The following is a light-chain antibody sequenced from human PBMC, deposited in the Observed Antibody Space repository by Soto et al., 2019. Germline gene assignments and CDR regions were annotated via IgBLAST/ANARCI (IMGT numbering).Light chain of an antibody. J-gene: IGLJ1*01. CDR1: SSDVGGYNY. V-gene: IGLV2-8*01. CDR2: EVS. CDR3: NSDAGGNNFVV. Sequence: QSALTQPPSASGSPGQSVTISCTGTSSDVGGYNYVSWYKQHPGKAPELIIYEVSKRPSGVPDRFSGSKSGNTASLTVSGLQAEDEADYYCNSDAGGNNFVVFGTGTKLTVL.